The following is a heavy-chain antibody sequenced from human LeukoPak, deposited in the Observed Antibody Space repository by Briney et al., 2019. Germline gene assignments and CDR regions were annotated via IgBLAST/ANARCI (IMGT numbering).Heavy chain of an antibody. CDR3: VRGGESTWS. CDR2: INNDGSGT. Sequence: GGSLRLSCAASGFTFSSYWMHWVRQAPGKGPVWVSRINNDGSGTTYADSVKGRFIISRDDAKNTLYLQMNSLRAEDTAVYYCVRGGESTWSWGQGTLVTVSS. D-gene: IGHD2-15*01. J-gene: IGHJ5*02. V-gene: IGHV3-74*01. CDR1: GFTFSSYW.